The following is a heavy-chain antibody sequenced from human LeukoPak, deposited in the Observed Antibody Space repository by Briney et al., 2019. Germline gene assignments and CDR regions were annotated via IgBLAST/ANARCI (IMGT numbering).Heavy chain of an antibody. V-gene: IGHV1-8*01. J-gene: IGHJ6*03. CDR2: MNPNSGNT. Sequence: ASVKVPCKASGYTFTSYDINWVRQATGQGLEWMGWMNPNSGNTGYAQKFQGRVTMTRNTSISTAYMELSSLRSEDTAVYYCARMPWSGYYYYMDVWGKGTTVTISS. CDR3: ARMPWSGYYYYMDV. CDR1: GYTFTSYD. D-gene: IGHD2-2*01.